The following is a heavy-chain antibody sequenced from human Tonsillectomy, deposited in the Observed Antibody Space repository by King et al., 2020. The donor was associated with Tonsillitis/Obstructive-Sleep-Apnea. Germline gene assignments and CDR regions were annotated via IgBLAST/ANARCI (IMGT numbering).Heavy chain of an antibody. J-gene: IGHJ4*02. CDR3: ARRASSSSRTAGFDY. CDR1: GYIFTNHW. D-gene: IGHD6-13*01. Sequence: VQLVESGAEVKKPGESLKISCTGSGYIFTNHWIAWVRQMPGKGLEWMGIIFPGDSDSRNSPSFQGQVTISVDKSINTAYLQWNSLKASDTAMYYCARRASSSSRTAGFDYWGQGSLVTVSS. CDR2: IFPGDSDS. V-gene: IGHV5-51*03.